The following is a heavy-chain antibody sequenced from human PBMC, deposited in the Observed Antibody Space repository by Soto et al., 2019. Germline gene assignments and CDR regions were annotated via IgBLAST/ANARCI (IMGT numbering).Heavy chain of an antibody. V-gene: IGHV3-74*01. J-gene: IGHJ4*02. CDR2: INMEGSIT. Sequence: EVQVVESGGGLVQPGGALRLSCAASGFTFTNYWMHWVRQVPGKGLVWISRINMEGSITNYADSEKGRFTISKDNAKSTVDLQMNSLRAEDTAVYYCAREGRRADFDYWGQGTLVTVSS. CDR3: AREGRRADFDY. CDR1: GFTFTNYW.